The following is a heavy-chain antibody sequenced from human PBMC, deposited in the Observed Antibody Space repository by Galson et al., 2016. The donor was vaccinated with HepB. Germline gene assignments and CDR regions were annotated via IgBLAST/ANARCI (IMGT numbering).Heavy chain of an antibody. CDR1: GVTVSNNY. Sequence: SLRLSCAASGVTVSNNYMSWVRQAPGRGLEWVSVIYSGGDKYYADSVKGSFTISRDNFENTVYLQMNSLRAEDTAIYYCARDKWTWNGGQGTLVTVSS. D-gene: IGHD1-1*01. J-gene: IGHJ4*02. CDR3: ARDKWTWN. CDR2: IYSGGDK. V-gene: IGHV3-66*01.